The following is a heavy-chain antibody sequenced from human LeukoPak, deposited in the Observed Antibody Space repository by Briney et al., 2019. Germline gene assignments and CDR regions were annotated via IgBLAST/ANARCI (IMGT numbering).Heavy chain of an antibody. CDR2: IIPILGIA. J-gene: IGHJ6*02. CDR1: GGTFISYA. CDR3: ASSSHGPPYYYYGMDV. V-gene: IGHV1-69*04. Sequence: SVKVSCKASGGTFISYAISWVRQAPGQGLGWMGRIIPILGIANYEQKLQGRVTITADKSTSKAYMELSSLRSEDTAVYHCASSSHGPPYYYYGMDVWGQGTTVTVSS.